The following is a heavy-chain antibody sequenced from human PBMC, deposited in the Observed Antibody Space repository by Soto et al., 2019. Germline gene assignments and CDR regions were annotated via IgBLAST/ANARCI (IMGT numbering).Heavy chain of an antibody. J-gene: IGHJ6*03. D-gene: IGHD2-2*01. CDR1: GFTFSSYG. Sequence: GGSLRLSCAASGFTFSSYGMHWVRQAPGKGLEWVAVISYDGSNKYYADSVKGRFTISRDNSKNKLYLQMNSLRAEDTAVYYCAKDRHRVVVVPAAMRRKPYYYYYMDVWGKGTTVTVSS. V-gene: IGHV3-30*18. CDR3: AKDRHRVVVVPAAMRRKPYYYYYMDV. CDR2: ISYDGSNK.